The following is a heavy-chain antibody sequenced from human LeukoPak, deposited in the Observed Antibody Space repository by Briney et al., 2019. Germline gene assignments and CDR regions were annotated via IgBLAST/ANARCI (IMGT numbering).Heavy chain of an antibody. D-gene: IGHD2-8*01. Sequence: SETMSLTCGLSGGSISNTNWWSWVRQPPGQGLEWSGEISLTGLTHYNPSHESRVTVSLDKSKNQLSLNLTSVTAADTAVYYCSRENGAFSPFGYWGQGTLVTV. CDR2: ISLTGLT. J-gene: IGHJ4*02. V-gene: IGHV4-4*02. CDR3: SRENGAFSPFGY. CDR1: GGSISNTNW.